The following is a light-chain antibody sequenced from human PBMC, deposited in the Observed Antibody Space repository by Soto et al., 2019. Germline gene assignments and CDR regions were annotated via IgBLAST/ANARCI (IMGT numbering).Light chain of an antibody. V-gene: IGKV3-15*01. J-gene: IGKJ2*01. CDR1: QSVSRN. Sequence: EIVMTQSPATLSVSPGERATLSCRASQSVSRNLAWYQQKPGQAPRLLIYAASTRATSIPARFSGSGSGTELPLNISSMQSEDFAVYYCQQYNNWPYTFGQGTKLEIK. CDR2: AAS. CDR3: QQYNNWPYT.